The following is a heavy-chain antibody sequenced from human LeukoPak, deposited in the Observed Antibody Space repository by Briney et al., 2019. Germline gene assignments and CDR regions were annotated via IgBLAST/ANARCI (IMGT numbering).Heavy chain of an antibody. Sequence: GGSLRLSCAASGFTLSSYEMNWVRQAPGKGLEWVSHISSSGSTIYYADSVKGRFTISRDNAKNSLYLQMNSLRAEDTAVYYCAVAAETTFDYWGQGTLVTVSS. D-gene: IGHD6-13*01. CDR3: AVAAETTFDY. V-gene: IGHV3-48*03. CDR2: ISSSGSTI. CDR1: GFTLSSYE. J-gene: IGHJ4*02.